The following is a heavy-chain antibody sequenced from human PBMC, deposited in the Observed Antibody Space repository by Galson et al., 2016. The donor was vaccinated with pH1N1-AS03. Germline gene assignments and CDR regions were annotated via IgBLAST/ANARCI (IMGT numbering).Heavy chain of an antibody. CDR2: IRGKVDNYGT. D-gene: IGHD6-19*01. Sequence: ETLSLTCTVSGGSSSSSSDYWGWIRQASGKGLEWTGRIRGKVDNYGTLYAASVRGRFTISRDDSKNTVFLQMNSLKTEDTAVYYCTRQERHASGWYFQPDHWGLGTLVTVSS. CDR3: TRQERHASGWYFQPDH. J-gene: IGHJ4*02. V-gene: IGHV3-73*01. CDR1: GGSSSSSS.